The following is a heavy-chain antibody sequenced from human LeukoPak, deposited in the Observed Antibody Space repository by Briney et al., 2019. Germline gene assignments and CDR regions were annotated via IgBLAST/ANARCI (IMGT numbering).Heavy chain of an antibody. J-gene: IGHJ4*02. Sequence: PSETLSLTCTVSGGSISSGGYYWSWIRQHPGKGLEWIGYIYYSGSTYYNPSLKSRVTISVDTSKNQFSLKLSSVTAADTAVYYCARGGASSRYFDYWGQGTLVTVSS. V-gene: IGHV4-31*03. CDR2: IYYSGST. D-gene: IGHD6-6*01. CDR1: GGSISSGGYY. CDR3: ARGGASSRYFDY.